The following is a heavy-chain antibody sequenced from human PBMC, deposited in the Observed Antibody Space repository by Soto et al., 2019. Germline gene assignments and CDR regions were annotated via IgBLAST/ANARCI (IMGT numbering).Heavy chain of an antibody. CDR3: ASVYTALVIHRVLHSGPTRRVSDP. CDR1: GDAFSSQA. CDR2: IIPIFGTA. J-gene: IGHJ5*02. Sequence: SVKADWTSSGDAFSSQAISWVRQAPGQGLEWMGGIIPIFGTANYAQKFQGRVTITADESTSTAYMELSSLRSEDTAVYYCASVYTALVIHRVLHSGPTRRVSDP. V-gene: IGHV1-69*01. D-gene: IGHD5-18*01.